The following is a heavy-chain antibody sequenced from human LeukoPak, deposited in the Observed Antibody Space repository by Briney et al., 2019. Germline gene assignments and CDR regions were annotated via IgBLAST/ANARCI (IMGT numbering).Heavy chain of an antibody. Sequence: KPSETLSLTCTGYGGSTSSYCWSWIRQPPGMELEWSGNIYYSGTTNHNLYRKRRVTISVETSKNHFSLNLSSVTAADTAVYYCSRDAGYCRSTSCSPIHYDYYYTDVWGKGTTVTVSS. J-gene: IGHJ6*03. V-gene: IGHV4-59*12. CDR3: SRDAGYCRSTSCSPIHYDYYYTDV. CDR1: GGSTSSYC. D-gene: IGHD2-2*01. CDR2: IYYSGTT.